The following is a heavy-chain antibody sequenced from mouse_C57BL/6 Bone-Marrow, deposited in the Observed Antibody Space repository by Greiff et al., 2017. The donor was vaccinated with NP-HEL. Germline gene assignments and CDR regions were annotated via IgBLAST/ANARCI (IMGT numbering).Heavy chain of an antibody. CDR1: GFTFSDYG. CDR2: ISSGSSTI. J-gene: IGHJ4*01. Sequence: EVQLQQSGGGLVKPGGSLKLSCAASGFTFSDYGMHWVRQAPEKGLEWVAYISSGSSTIYYADTVKGRFTISRDNAKNTLFLQMTSLRSEDTAMYYCAKGNYGEDAMDYWGQGTSVTVSS. V-gene: IGHV5-17*01. D-gene: IGHD2-1*01. CDR3: AKGNYGEDAMDY.